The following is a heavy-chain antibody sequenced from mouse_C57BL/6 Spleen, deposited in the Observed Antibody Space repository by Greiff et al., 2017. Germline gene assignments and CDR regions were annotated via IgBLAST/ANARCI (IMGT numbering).Heavy chain of an antibody. D-gene: IGHD2-1*01. J-gene: IGHJ3*01. CDR2: INPNNGGT. Sequence: VQLQQSGPELVKPGASVKISCKASGYTFTDYYMNWVKQSDGKSLEWIGDINPNNGGTSYNQKFKGKATLTVDKSSSTAYMELRSLTSEDSAVYYCARKGLYYGNYEGFAYWGQGTLVTVSA. CDR1: GYTFTDYY. CDR3: ARKGLYYGNYEGFAY. V-gene: IGHV1-26*01.